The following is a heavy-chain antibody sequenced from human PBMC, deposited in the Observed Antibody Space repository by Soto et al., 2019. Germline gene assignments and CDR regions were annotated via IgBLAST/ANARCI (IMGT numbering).Heavy chain of an antibody. Sequence: QLQLQESGSGLVKPSQTLSLTCAVSGGSITSGTYFWSWIRQPPGKGLEWIGHINHSGSTYYNPSLTSRLTISVDRSKNQFSLKLNSVTAADTAVYYGARARLRRTGRAFDMWGQGTMVTVSS. D-gene: IGHD2-21*02. CDR2: INHSGST. CDR3: ARARLRRTGRAFDM. J-gene: IGHJ3*02. CDR1: GGSITSGTYF. V-gene: IGHV4-30-2*01.